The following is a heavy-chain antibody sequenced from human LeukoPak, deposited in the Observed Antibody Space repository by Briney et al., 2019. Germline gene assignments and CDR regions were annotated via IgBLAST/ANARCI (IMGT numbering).Heavy chain of an antibody. CDR1: GFTFSGSA. D-gene: IGHD6-13*01. CDR3: SRSCSSSFGGYYYYYMDV. V-gene: IGHV3-73*01. Sequence: GGPLRLSCAASGFTFSGSAMHWVRQASGKGLEWVGRIRSKANSYATAYAASVKGRFTISRDDSKNTAYLQMNSLRAEDTAVYYCSRSCSSSFGGYYYYYMDVWGKGTTVTVSS. J-gene: IGHJ6*03. CDR2: IRSKANSYAT.